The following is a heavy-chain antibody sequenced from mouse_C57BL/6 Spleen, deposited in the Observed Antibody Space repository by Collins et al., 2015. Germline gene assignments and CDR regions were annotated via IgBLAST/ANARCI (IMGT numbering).Heavy chain of an antibody. V-gene: IGHV1-26*01. CDR3: ATYHSYYFDY. CDR2: INPNNGGT. Sequence: GASVKISCKASGYTFTDYYMNWVKQSHGKSLEWIGDINPNNGGTSYNQKFKGKATLTVDKSSSTAYMELRSLTSEDSAVYYCATYHSYYFDYWGQGTTLTVSS. CDR1: GYTFTDYY. J-gene: IGHJ2*01.